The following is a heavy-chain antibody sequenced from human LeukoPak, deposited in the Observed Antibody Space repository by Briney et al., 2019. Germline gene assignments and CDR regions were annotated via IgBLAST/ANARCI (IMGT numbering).Heavy chain of an antibody. V-gene: IGHV1-46*01. CDR2: INPSGGST. J-gene: IGHJ4*02. CDR1: GYTFTSYY. D-gene: IGHD5-24*01. Sequence: GASVKVSCKASGYTFTSYYMHWVRQAPGQGLEWMGIINPSGGSTSYAQKFQGRVTMTRDTSTSTVYMELSSLRSEDTAVYYCATRGSRDGYNDDFDYWGQGTLVTVSS. CDR3: ATRGSRDGYNDDFDY.